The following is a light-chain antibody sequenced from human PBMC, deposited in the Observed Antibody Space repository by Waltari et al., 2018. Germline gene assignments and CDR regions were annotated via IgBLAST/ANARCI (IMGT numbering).Light chain of an antibody. J-gene: IGLJ3*02. CDR1: SRDVGYFTY. CDR3: TSLAAGSTWV. V-gene: IGLV2-8*01. Sequence: QSALTQPPSASGSPGQSVLLACTGTSRDVGYFTYVPWYHQHPGKAPNLMIYEVTKRPSGVPDRFSGSKSDNTASLTVSGVQVEDEADYYCTSLAAGSTWVFGGGTKLTVL. CDR2: EVT.